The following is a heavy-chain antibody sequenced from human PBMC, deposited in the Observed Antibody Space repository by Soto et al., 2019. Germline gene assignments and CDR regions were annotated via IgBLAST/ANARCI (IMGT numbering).Heavy chain of an antibody. CDR2: VYNSGST. D-gene: IGHD6-13*01. J-gene: IGHJ4*02. CDR3: ARYRREAVAGYTLDN. V-gene: IGHV4-59*01. CDR1: GGSISSNY. Sequence: EALSLTCTVSGGSISSNYWTWIRQPPGKGLEWIGYVYNSGSTNYNPSLKSRVTISEDTSKSQFSLKVKSMTAADTAVYYCARYRREAVAGYTLDNWGQGILVTVSS.